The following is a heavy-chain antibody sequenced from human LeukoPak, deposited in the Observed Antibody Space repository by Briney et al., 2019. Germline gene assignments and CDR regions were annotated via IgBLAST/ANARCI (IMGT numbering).Heavy chain of an antibody. CDR3: ARGSIVGFDY. CDR1: GYTFTSQY. CDR2: LNPTSGGT. J-gene: IGHJ4*02. D-gene: IGHD3-16*02. Sequence: ASVRVSCKASGYTFTSQYVRWVRQAPGQGLEWMGWLNPTSGGTKYSQSFQGRVTMTRDTSISTAYMELSSLQSDDTAVYYCARGSIVGFDYWGQGTQVIVSS. V-gene: IGHV1-2*02.